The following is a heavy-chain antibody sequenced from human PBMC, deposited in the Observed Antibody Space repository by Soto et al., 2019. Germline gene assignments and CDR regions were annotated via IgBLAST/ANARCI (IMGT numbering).Heavy chain of an antibody. D-gene: IGHD3-16*02. CDR1: GGSISSYY. Sequence: QVQLQEAGPGLVRPSETLSLTCSVSGGSISSYYWSWIRQPPGKGLEWIGSIYNRGSTDYNPSLKSRVTMSVDRSKNQLSMKLNSVTAADTAMYFCARQQGDRPTRYRYWGQGTLVTVSP. V-gene: IGHV4-59*08. CDR2: IYNRGST. J-gene: IGHJ4*02. CDR3: ARQQGDRPTRYRY.